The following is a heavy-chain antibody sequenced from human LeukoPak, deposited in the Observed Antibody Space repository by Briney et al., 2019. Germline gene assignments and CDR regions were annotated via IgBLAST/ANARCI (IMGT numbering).Heavy chain of an antibody. D-gene: IGHD1-26*01. V-gene: IGHV3-21*01. CDR2: ISSSSYI. CDR1: GFAFSSYS. Sequence: GGSLRLSCAASGFAFSSYSMNWVRQAPGKGLEWVSSISSSSYIYCADSVKGRFTISRDNAKNSLYLQMNSLRAEDTAVYYCARDSFGSQGDYWGQGTLVTVSS. CDR3: ARDSFGSQGDY. J-gene: IGHJ4*02.